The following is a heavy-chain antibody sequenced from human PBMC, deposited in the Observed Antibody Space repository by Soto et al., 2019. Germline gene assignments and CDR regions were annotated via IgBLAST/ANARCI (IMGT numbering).Heavy chain of an antibody. CDR3: VKFRGRAYHYYYMDV. CDR1: GFSFSTYG. J-gene: IGHJ6*03. Sequence: DVQLVESGGGLAQRGGSLRLSCAASGFSFSTYGMTWVRQAPGKGLEWVSYGGSGGSTYYADSVKGRFTISRDNSKNTLYLQMHSLRAEDTAVYYCVKFRGRAYHYYYMDVWGNGTTVTVSS. V-gene: IGHV3-23*04. CDR2: GGSGGST. D-gene: IGHD3-16*01.